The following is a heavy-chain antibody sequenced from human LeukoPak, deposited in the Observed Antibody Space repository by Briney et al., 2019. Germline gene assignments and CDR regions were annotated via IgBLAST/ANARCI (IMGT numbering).Heavy chain of an antibody. CDR1: GRSFSGYY. CDR2: INHSGST. CDR3: ARGYSSENFDY. Sequence: SETLSLTCAVYGRSFSGYYWSWIRQPPGKGLEWIGEINHSGSTNYNPSLKSRVTISVDTSKNQFSLKLSSVTAADTAVYYCARGYSSENFDYWGQGTLVTVSS. D-gene: IGHD6-19*01. J-gene: IGHJ4*02. V-gene: IGHV4-34*01.